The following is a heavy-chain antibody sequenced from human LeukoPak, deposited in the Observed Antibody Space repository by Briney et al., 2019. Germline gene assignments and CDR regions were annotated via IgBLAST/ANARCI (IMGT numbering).Heavy chain of an antibody. D-gene: IGHD5-18*01. V-gene: IGHV4-34*01. CDR1: GGSFSGYW. CDR3: ARVPAMDGNYYYYYGMDV. Sequence: PSETLSLTCAVYGGSFSGYWWCWIRQPPGKGLGWIGEINHSGSTNYNPSLKSRVTISVDTSKNQFSLNLSSVTAADTAVYYCARVPAMDGNYYYYYGMDVWGQGTTVTVSS. CDR2: INHSGST. J-gene: IGHJ6*02.